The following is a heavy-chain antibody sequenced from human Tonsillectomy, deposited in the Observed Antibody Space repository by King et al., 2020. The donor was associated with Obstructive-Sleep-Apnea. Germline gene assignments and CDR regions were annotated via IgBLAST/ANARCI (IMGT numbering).Heavy chain of an antibody. CDR2: IYYSGRT. CDR3: ASERDIVVVVAADMYGLDV. D-gene: IGHD2-15*01. J-gene: IGHJ6*02. CDR1: GASIRSSTYY. V-gene: IGHV4-39*07. Sequence: QLQESGPGLVKPSETLSLTCSVSGASIRSSTYYWGWIRQPPGKGLEWIGNIYYSGRTYYNPSLKSRVTISVDPSKNQFSLKLSSVTAADTAVYYCASERDIVVVVAADMYGLDVWGQGTTVTVSS.